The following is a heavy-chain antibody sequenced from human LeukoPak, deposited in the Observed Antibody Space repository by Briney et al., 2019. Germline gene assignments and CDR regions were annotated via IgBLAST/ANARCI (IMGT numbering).Heavy chain of an antibody. Sequence: SETLSLTCTVSGGSISSGDYYWSWIRQPPGKGLEWIGYIYYSGSTYYNPSLKSRVTISVDTSKNQFSLKLSSVTAADTAVYYCARRRYYYGSGSYSSYYYYGIDVWGQGTTVTVSS. CDR2: IYYSGST. J-gene: IGHJ6*02. D-gene: IGHD3-10*01. CDR3: ARRRYYYGSGSYSSYYYYGIDV. CDR1: GGSISSGDYY. V-gene: IGHV4-30-4*01.